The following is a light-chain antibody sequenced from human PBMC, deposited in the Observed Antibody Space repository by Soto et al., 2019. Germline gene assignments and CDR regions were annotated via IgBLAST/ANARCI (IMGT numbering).Light chain of an antibody. CDR1: SSDVGGYSY. CDR3: SSYAASNHYV. CDR2: EVT. J-gene: IGLJ1*01. V-gene: IGLV2-8*01. Sequence: QSALTQPPSASGSPGQSVTISCTGTSSDVGGYSYVSWYQQYPGKAPKLIIYEVTKRPSGVPDRFSGSMSGNTASLTVSGLLAEDEADYYCSSYAASNHYVFGTGTKLTVL.